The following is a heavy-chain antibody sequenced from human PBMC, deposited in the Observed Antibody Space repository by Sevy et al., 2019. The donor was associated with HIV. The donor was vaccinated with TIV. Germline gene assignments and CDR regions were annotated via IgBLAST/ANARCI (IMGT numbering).Heavy chain of an antibody. J-gene: IGHJ4*02. CDR3: ARYNFWSGHYDYFDY. CDR1: GYFISSGYY. V-gene: IGHV4-38-2*02. Sequence: SETLSLTCTVSGYFISSGYYWGWIRQPAGEGLEWIGRIDTSGGTNYNPSLKTRVTMSIDTSKNQFSLRLRSVTAADTAVYYCARYNFWSGHYDYFDYWGPGALVTVSS. CDR2: IDTSGGT. D-gene: IGHD3-3*01.